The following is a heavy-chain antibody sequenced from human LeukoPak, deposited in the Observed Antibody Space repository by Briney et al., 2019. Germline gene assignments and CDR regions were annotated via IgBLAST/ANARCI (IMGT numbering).Heavy chain of an antibody. J-gene: IGHJ4*02. D-gene: IGHD2/OR15-2a*01. CDR2: SDKSGST. CDR3: AADRNNRSWYYY. Sequence: SETLSLTCSVSGGSISSYYWSWIRQPPGKGPEWIGYSDKSGSTNYNPSLKSRVTISVDTSTNQFSLRLSSVTAADTAVYYCAADRNNRSWYYYWGQGILVAVSS. V-gene: IGHV4-59*08. CDR1: GGSISSYY.